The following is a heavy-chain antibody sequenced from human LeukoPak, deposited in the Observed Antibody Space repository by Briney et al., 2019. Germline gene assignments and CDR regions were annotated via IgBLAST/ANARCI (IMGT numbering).Heavy chain of an antibody. Sequence: ASVKVSCKASGYTFTGYCMHWVRQAPGQGREWMGWINPNSGGTNYAQKFQGRVTMTRDTSISTAYMELSRLRSDDTAVYYCPRDRAGVSDYWGQGTLVTVSS. D-gene: IGHD7-27*01. CDR2: INPNSGGT. CDR3: PRDRAGVSDY. V-gene: IGHV1-2*02. J-gene: IGHJ4*02. CDR1: GYTFTGYC.